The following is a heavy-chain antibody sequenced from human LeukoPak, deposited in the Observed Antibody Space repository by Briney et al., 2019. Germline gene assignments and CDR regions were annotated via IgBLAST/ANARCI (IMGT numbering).Heavy chain of an antibody. Sequence: PSETLSLTCTVSGGSISSSSYYWGWIRQPPGKGLEWIGTIYYSGSTNYNPSLKSRVTISVDTSKNQFSLKLSSVTAADTAVYYCARGRGYYCSSTSCYIWNRFDYWGQGTLVTVSS. J-gene: IGHJ4*02. CDR3: ARGRGYYCSSTSCYIWNRFDY. CDR1: GGSISSSSYY. V-gene: IGHV4-39*07. D-gene: IGHD2-2*02. CDR2: IYYSGST.